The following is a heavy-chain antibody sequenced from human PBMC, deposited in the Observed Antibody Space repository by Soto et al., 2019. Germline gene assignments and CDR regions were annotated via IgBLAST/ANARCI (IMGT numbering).Heavy chain of an antibody. CDR2: IHYSGST. CDR1: GGSVSSGSYY. CDR3: ARYSRPEFDAFES. Sequence: SETLSLTCTVSGGSVSSGSYYWNWIRQPPGKGLEWIGFIHYSGSTNYNPSLKSRVTISGDTSKKQFSLKLHSVTAADTAVYYGARYSRPEFDAFESWGKGTMVTVAS. V-gene: IGHV4-61*01. J-gene: IGHJ3*02. D-gene: IGHD6-13*01.